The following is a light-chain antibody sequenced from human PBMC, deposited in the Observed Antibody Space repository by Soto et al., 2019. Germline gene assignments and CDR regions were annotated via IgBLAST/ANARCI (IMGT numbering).Light chain of an antibody. CDR2: DVN. CDR1: SSDVGGYNY. V-gene: IGLV2-14*03. Sequence: QSALTQPASVSGSPGQSITISCAGTSSDVGGYNYVSWYQQHPGKVPRLIISDVNTRPSGVSDRFSGSKSGNTASLTISGLQAEDEADYYCASFTRSVTVVFGGGTKVTVL. J-gene: IGLJ2*01. CDR3: ASFTRSVTVV.